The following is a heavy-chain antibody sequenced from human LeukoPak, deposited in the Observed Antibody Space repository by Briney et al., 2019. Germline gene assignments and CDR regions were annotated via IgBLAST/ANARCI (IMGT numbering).Heavy chain of an antibody. J-gene: IGHJ6*03. CDR1: GGTFSSYA. V-gene: IGHV1-69*05. Sequence: SVTVSCKASGGTFSSYAISWVRQAPGQGLEWMGGIIPIFGTANYAQKSQGRVTITTDEFTSTAYMELSSLRSEDTAVYYCARSRSGDYYYYYMDVWGKGTTVTVSS. CDR3: ARSRSGDYYYYYMDV. CDR2: IIPIFGTA. D-gene: IGHD6-19*01.